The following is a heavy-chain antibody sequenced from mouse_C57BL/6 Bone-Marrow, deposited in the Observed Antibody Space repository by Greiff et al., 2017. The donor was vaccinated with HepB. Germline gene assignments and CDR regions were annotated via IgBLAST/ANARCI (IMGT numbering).Heavy chain of an antibody. CDR1: EYEFPSHD. CDR2: INSDGGST. CDR3: ARIYYDYDSAWFAY. V-gene: IGHV5-2*01. D-gene: IGHD2-4*01. J-gene: IGHJ3*01. Sequence: EVQRVESGGGLVQPGESLKLSCESNEYEFPSHDMSWVRKTPEKRLELVAAINSDGGSTYYPDTMERRFIISRDNTKKTLYLQMSSLRSEDTALYYCARIYYDYDSAWFAYWGQGTLVTVSA.